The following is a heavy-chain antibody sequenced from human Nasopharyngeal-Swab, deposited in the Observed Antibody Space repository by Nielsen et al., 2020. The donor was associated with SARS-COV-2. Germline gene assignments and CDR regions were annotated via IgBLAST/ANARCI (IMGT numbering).Heavy chain of an antibody. V-gene: IGHV3-23*01. D-gene: IGHD3-10*01. CDR2: ISGSGDISGSGGST. CDR1: GFTFRTYG. J-gene: IGHJ4*02. CDR3: AKGPPILLWFGGFDY. Sequence: GESLKISCAASGFTFRTYGMSWVRQAPGKGLEWVAAISGSGDISGSGGSTYYADSVKGRFTISRDNSKNTLYLQMNSLRAEDTAVYYCAKGPPILLWFGGFDYWGQGTLVTVSS.